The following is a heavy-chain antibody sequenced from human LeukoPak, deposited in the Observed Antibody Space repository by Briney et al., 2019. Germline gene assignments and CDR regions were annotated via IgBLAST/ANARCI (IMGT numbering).Heavy chain of an antibody. CDR2: IRSKAYGGTI. D-gene: IGHD3-3*01. Sequence: GGTLRLSCTASGFTFGDYSMSWFRQARGKGLEGVVFIRSKAYGGTIQYAASVRGRFTISKDDSKSIAYLQMDSLKTEDTAMYYCSRNPYYDFCCFDYWGQGTLVAVSS. CDR3: SRNPYYDFCCFDY. V-gene: IGHV3-49*03. CDR1: GFTFGDYS. J-gene: IGHJ4*02.